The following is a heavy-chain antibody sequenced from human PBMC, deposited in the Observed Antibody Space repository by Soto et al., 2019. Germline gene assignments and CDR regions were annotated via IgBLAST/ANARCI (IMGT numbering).Heavy chain of an antibody. CDR1: GYTFTSYG. Sequence: ASVKVSCKASGYTFTSYGISWVRQAPGQGLEWMGWISAYNGNTNYAQKLQGRVTMTTDTSTSTAYMELRSLRSDDTAVYYCARLPSVAPREWFYPWGQGTLVTVSS. CDR2: ISAYNGNT. D-gene: IGHD2-2*01. CDR3: ARLPSVAPREWFYP. J-gene: IGHJ5*02. V-gene: IGHV1-18*01.